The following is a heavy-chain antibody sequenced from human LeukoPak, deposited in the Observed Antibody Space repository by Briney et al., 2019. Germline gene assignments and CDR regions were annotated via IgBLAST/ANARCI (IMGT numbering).Heavy chain of an antibody. J-gene: IGHJ5*02. Sequence: ASVKVSCKASGYTFTGYYMHWVRQAPGQGLEWMGWINPNSGGPNYAQKFQGRVTMTRDTSISPAYMELSRLRSDDTAVYYCARERSIAARRHNWFDPWGQGTLVTVSS. D-gene: IGHD6-6*01. CDR1: GYTFTGYY. CDR2: INPNSGGP. V-gene: IGHV1-2*02. CDR3: ARERSIAARRHNWFDP.